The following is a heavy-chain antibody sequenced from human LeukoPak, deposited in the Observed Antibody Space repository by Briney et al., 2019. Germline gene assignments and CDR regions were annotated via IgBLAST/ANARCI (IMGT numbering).Heavy chain of an antibody. V-gene: IGHV4-34*01. D-gene: IGHD3-10*01. CDR2: IDYSGNT. CDR3: ARPMGYYYYHYIDV. CDR1: GGSMSGLY. J-gene: IGHJ6*03. Sequence: SETLSLTCAVYGGSMSGLYWNWIRQTPGKGLEWIGEIDYSGNTNYSPSLKSRVTISIDTSKNQFSLTVRSVTAADTGVYYCARPMGYYYYHYIDVWGRGTTVTVSS.